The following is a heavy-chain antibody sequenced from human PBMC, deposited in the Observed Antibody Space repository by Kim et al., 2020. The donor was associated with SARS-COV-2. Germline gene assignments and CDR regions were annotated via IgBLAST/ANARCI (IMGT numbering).Heavy chain of an antibody. V-gene: IGHV1-2*02. Sequence: ASVKVSCKASGYTFTGYYMHWVRQAPGQVLEWMGWINPNSGGTNYAQKFQGRVTMTRDTSISTAYMELSRLRSDDTAVYYCARDASGGSSTSWHPWFDPWGQGTLVTVSS. CDR3: ARDASGGSSTSWHPWFDP. CDR2: INPNSGGT. CDR1: GYTFTGYY. D-gene: IGHD2-2*01. J-gene: IGHJ5*02.